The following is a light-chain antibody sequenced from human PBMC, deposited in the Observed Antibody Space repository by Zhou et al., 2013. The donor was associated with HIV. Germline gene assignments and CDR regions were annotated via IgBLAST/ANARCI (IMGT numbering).Light chain of an antibody. CDR1: QTIPSSH. Sequence: IVLTQSPGTLSLSPGERATLSCRASQTIPSSHLAWYQQKPGQAPRLLICGASSRATGIPGRFSGYMSAATDFTLTISRLEPEDSAVYFCQHYGDSQFTFGRGTKVEIK. J-gene: IGKJ3*01. CDR3: QHYGDSQFT. CDR2: GAS. V-gene: IGKV3-20*01.